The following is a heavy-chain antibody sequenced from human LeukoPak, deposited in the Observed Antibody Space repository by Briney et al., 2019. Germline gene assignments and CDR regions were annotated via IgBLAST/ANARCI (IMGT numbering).Heavy chain of an antibody. CDR2: INHSGST. J-gene: IGHJ5*02. Sequence: SETLSLTCAVYGGSFSGYYWSWVRQPPGKGLEWIGEINHSGSTNYNPSLKSRVTISVDTSKNQFSLKLSSVTAADTAVYYCGIKQGARHNWFDPWGQGTLVTVSS. CDR3: GIKQGARHNWFDP. D-gene: IGHD4/OR15-4a*01. CDR1: GGSFSGYY. V-gene: IGHV4-34*01.